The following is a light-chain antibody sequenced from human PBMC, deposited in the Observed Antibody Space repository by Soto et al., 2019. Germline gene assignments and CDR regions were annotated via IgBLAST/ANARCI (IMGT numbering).Light chain of an antibody. CDR3: TSYTTISTLA. CDR2: EVS. J-gene: IGLJ3*02. V-gene: IGLV2-14*01. Sequence: QSALTQPATVSGSPGQSITISCTGTSGDVGGYNYVSWYQQHPGKVPKLMIYEVSYRPSGVSNRFSGSKSGNTASLTISGLQAEDEADYYCTSYTTISTLAFGGGTKVTVL. CDR1: SGDVGGYNY.